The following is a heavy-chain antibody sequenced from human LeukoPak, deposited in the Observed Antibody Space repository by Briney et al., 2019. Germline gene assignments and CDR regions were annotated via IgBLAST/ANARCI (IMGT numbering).Heavy chain of an antibody. CDR3: AREGHAFDI. CDR1: GFTFSSYA. V-gene: IGHV3-23*01. J-gene: IGHJ3*02. Sequence: GGSLRLSCAASGFTFSSYAMTWVRQAPGKGLEWVSTISRDGGTTYYPDSVKGRFTISRDNSKNTLYLQMNSLRAEDTAVYYCAREGHAFDIWGQGTMVTVSS. CDR2: ISRDGGTT.